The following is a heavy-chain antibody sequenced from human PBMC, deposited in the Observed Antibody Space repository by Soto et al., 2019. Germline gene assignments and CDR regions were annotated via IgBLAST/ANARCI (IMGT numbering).Heavy chain of an antibody. CDR3: ARGTRGLELRFDP. CDR2: ISSRGSTI. CDR1: GFTFSSYD. Sequence: EVQLVESGGGLVQPGGSLRLSCADSGFTFSSYDMNWVRQAPGKGLEWVSYISSRGSTIYYPDSVKGRFTISRDNAKNSLYLQMNSLRAEDTAVYYCARGTRGLELRFDPWGQGTLVTVSS. D-gene: IGHD1-7*01. V-gene: IGHV3-48*03. J-gene: IGHJ5*02.